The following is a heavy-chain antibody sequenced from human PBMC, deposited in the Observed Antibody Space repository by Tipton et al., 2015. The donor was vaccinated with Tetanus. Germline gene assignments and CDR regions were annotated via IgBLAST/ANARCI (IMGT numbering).Heavy chain of an antibody. CDR3: ARDATLLRAMDH. J-gene: IGHJ1*01. Sequence: TLSLTCTVSGWPISSGGYYWSWIRQRPGRGLEWIGYMYHTGTTFSDPALKSRLSMSADTSKNQFSLRLTSPTAADTAIYYCARDATLLRAMDHWGQGILVTVSS. CDR1: GWPISSGGYY. D-gene: IGHD5-18*01. V-gene: IGHV4-31*03. CDR2: MYHTGTT.